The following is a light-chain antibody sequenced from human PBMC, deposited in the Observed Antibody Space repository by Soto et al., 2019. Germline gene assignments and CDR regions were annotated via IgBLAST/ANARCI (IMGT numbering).Light chain of an antibody. CDR3: QQYGGSPRT. CDR1: QSVSSN. V-gene: IGKV3-20*01. CDR2: GAS. Sequence: EIVMTQSPATLSVSPGERSTLSCSASQSVSSNLAWYQQKPGQAPRLLIYGASSRATGIPDRFSGSGSGTDFTLTLSRLEPEDFAVYYCQQYGGSPRTFGQGTKVDIK. J-gene: IGKJ1*01.